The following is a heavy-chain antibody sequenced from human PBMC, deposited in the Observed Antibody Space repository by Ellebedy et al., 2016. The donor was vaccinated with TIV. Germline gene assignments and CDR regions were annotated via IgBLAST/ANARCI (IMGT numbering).Heavy chain of an antibody. CDR2: VNSDGSST. J-gene: IGHJ4*02. Sequence: PGGSLRLSCAASGFTFSSYWMHWVRQTPGKGLMWVARVNSDGSSTAYADSVKGRFSISRDNAKNTLYLQMNSLRAEDTAVYYCARGAYRLATRFDCWGQGTLVIVSS. V-gene: IGHV3-74*01. CDR3: ARGAYRLATRFDC. CDR1: GFTFSSYW. D-gene: IGHD5-12*01.